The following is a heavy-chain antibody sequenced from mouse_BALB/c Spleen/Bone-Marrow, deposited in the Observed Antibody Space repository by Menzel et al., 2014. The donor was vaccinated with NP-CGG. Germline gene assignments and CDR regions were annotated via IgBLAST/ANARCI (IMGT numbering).Heavy chain of an antibody. J-gene: IGHJ3*01. Sequence: EVQLQQSGAELVKPGASVKLSCTASGFNIKDTYVHWVKQRPEQGLEWIGRIDPANGNTKYDPKFQGKATITADTSSNTAYLQLSSLTSEDTAVYYCASYYYGSSRFAHWGQGTLVTVSA. CDR2: IDPANGNT. CDR1: GFNIKDTY. CDR3: ASYYYGSSRFAH. D-gene: IGHD1-1*01. V-gene: IGHV14-3*02.